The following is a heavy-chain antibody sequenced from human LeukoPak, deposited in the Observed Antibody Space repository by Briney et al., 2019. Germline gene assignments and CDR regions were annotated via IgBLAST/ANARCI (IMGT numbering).Heavy chain of an antibody. J-gene: IGHJ4*02. CDR2: IYYSGST. V-gene: IGHV4-31*03. Sequence: PSETLSLTCTVSGGSISSGGYYWSWIRQRPGKGLEWIGYIYYSGSTYYNPSLKSRVTISVDTSKNQFSLKLSSVTAADTAVYYCASDSSGYYSYWGQGTLVTVSS. CDR1: GGSISSGGYY. CDR3: ASDSSGYYSY. D-gene: IGHD3-22*01.